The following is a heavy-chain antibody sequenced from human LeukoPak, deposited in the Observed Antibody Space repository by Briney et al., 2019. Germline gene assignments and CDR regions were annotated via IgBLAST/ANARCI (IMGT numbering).Heavy chain of an antibody. J-gene: IGHJ1*01. V-gene: IGHV3-30-3*01. Sequence: GGSLRLSCSASGFTFSSYAMHWVRQAPGKGLEWVAVISYDGSNKYYADSVKGRFTISRDNSKNTLYLQMNSLRAEDTAVYYCARSVLPYSSGWFFQHWGQGTLVTVSS. D-gene: IGHD6-19*01. CDR2: ISYDGSNK. CDR1: GFTFSSYA. CDR3: ARSVLPYSSGWFFQH.